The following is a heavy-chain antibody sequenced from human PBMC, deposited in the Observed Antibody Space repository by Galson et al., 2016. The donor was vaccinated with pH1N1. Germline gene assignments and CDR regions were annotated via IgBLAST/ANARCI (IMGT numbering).Heavy chain of an antibody. CDR2: ISSSSSYI. CDR1: GFTFSRYS. Sequence: SLRLSCAASGFTFSRYSMNWVRQAPGKGREWVSSISSSSSYIYYADSVKGRFTISRDNAKNSLYLQMNSLRAEDTAVYYCARDQAIELSDAFDIWGQGTMVTVSS. D-gene: IGHD1-7*01. J-gene: IGHJ3*02. CDR3: ARDQAIELSDAFDI. V-gene: IGHV3-21*01.